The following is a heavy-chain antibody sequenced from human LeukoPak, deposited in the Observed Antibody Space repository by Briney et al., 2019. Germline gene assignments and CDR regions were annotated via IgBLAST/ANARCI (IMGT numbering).Heavy chain of an antibody. J-gene: IGHJ6*02. CDR3: ARGSGDLYCSSTSCPYYYYGMDV. CDR2: INHSGST. CDR1: GGSISSYY. D-gene: IGHD2-2*01. Sequence: SETLSLTCTVSGGSISSYYWSWIRQPPGKGLEWIGEINHSGSTNYNPSLKSRVTISVDTSKNQFSLKLSSVTAADTAVYYCARGSGDLYCSSTSCPYYYYGMDVWGQGTTVTVSS. V-gene: IGHV4-34*01.